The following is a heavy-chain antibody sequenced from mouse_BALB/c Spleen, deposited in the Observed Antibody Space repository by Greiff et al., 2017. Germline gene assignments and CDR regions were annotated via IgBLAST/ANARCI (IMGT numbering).Heavy chain of an antibody. D-gene: IGHD2-14*01. J-gene: IGHJ3*01. CDR1: GYAFTSYN. V-gene: IGHV1S135*01. CDR2: IDPYNGGT. Sequence: EVKLMESGPELVKPGASVKVSCKASGYAFTSYNMYWVKQSHGKSLEWIGYIDPYNGGTSYNQKFKGKATLTVDKSSSTAYMHLNSLTSEDSAVYYCARSAYYRYDGAWFAYWGQGTLVTVSA. CDR3: ARSAYYRYDGAWFAY.